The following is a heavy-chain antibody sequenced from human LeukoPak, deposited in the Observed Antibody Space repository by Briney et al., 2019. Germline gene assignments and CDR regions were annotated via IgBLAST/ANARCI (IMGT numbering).Heavy chain of an antibody. J-gene: IGHJ6*02. V-gene: IGHV3-33*01. CDR2: IWYDGSNK. D-gene: IGHD4-17*01. CDR3: ARDYGDFQSHYYYGMDV. Sequence: SGGSLRLSCAASGFTFSSYGMHWVRQAPGKGLEWVAVIWYDGSNKYYADSVKGRFTISRDNSKNALYLQMNSLRAEDTAVYYCARDYGDFQSHYYYGMDVWGQGTTVTVSS. CDR1: GFTFSSYG.